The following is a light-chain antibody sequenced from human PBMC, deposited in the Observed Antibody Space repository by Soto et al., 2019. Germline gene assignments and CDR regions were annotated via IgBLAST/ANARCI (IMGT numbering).Light chain of an antibody. V-gene: IGKV1-39*01. CDR3: QQTYRTPWT. Sequence: DIQMTQSPSSLSASVGDIVSITCRSSQTIIRYLSWYHQKPGKAPKLLISAASSLQSGVSSRFNGSRSGTDFTLTISSLQSEDFANYYCQQTYRTPWTFGLGTK. CDR1: QTIIRY. J-gene: IGKJ1*01. CDR2: AAS.